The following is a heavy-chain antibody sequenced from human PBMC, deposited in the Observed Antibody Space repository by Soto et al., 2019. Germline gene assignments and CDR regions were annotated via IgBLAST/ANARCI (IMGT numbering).Heavy chain of an antibody. V-gene: IGHV1-18*01. CDR1: GYTFTIYG. Sequence: QVQLVQSGSEVKKPGASVKVSCKASGYTFTIYGISWVRQAPGQGLEWMGWISAYNGNTNYAQQLQGRVTMTTDTSKRTAYMELRCVRSDDTSVYYCARSEVPIAAAGVIYFDYWGQGTLVTVSS. D-gene: IGHD6-13*01. CDR3: ARSEVPIAAAGVIYFDY. J-gene: IGHJ4*02. CDR2: ISAYNGNT.